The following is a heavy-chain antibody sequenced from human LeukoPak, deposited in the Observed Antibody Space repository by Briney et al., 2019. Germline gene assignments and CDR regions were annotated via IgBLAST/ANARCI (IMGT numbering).Heavy chain of an antibody. CDR2: IRYGGSEK. Sequence: GGSLRLSCAASGFIFMSYDMHWVRQAPGKGLEWVTFIRYGGSEKYYADSVKGRFTISRDNSKNTLYLQMNSLRADDTAVYYCAMKAVPRPRLHDAFDFWGQGTVVSVSS. CDR1: GFIFMSYD. J-gene: IGHJ3*01. CDR3: AMKAVPRPRLHDAFDF. V-gene: IGHV3-30*02. D-gene: IGHD5-24*01.